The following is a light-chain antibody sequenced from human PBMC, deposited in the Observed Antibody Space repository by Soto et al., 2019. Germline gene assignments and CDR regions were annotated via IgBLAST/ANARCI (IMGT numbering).Light chain of an antibody. CDR3: QQRSSWPGT. Sequence: EIVLTQSPATLSLSLGERATLSCRASQSVSSYLAWFQQKPGQAPRLLIYDASNRATGVPARFSGSGSETDFTLTISSLEPEDFAVYYCQQRSSWPGTFGQGTRLEIK. V-gene: IGKV3-11*01. J-gene: IGKJ5*01. CDR2: DAS. CDR1: QSVSSY.